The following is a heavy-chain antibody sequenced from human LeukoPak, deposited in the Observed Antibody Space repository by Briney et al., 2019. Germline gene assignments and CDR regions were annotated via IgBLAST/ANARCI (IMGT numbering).Heavy chain of an antibody. Sequence: SQTLSLTCTVSGGSISSGGYYWSWIRQHPGKGLEWIGYIYYSGSTYYNPSLKSRVTISVDTSKNQISLKVSSVTAADTAVYYCARDEHGRDGYNEIWGQGTLVTVSS. CDR1: GGSISSGGYY. CDR3: ARDEHGRDGYNEI. V-gene: IGHV4-31*03. J-gene: IGHJ4*02. D-gene: IGHD5-24*01. CDR2: IYYSGST.